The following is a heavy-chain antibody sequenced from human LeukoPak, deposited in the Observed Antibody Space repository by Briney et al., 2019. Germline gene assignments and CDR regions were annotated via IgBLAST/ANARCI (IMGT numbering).Heavy chain of an antibody. CDR2: IIPIFGTA. D-gene: IGHD1-1*01. CDR1: GGTFSSYA. V-gene: IGHV1-69*05. Sequence: ASVKVSCKASGGTFSSYAISWVRQAPGQGLEWMGRIIPIFGTANDAQKFQGRVTITTDESTSTAYMELSSLRSEDTAVYYCARGTLGYWLDPWGQGTLVTVSS. CDR3: ARGTLGYWLDP. J-gene: IGHJ5*02.